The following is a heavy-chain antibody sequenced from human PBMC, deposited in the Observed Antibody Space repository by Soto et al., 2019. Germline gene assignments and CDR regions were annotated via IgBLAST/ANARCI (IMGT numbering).Heavy chain of an antibody. CDR3: ARGMYDFWSGYYTGTGAPYYYYMDV. D-gene: IGHD3-3*01. J-gene: IGHJ6*03. V-gene: IGHV3-7*01. CDR2: IKQDGSEK. Sequence: GGSLRLSCAASGFTFSSYWMSWVRQAPGKGLEWVANIKQDGSEKYYVDSVKGRFTISRDNAKNSLYLQMNSLRVEDTAVYYCARGMYDFWSGYYTGTGAPYYYYMDVWGKGTTVTVSS. CDR1: GFTFSSYW.